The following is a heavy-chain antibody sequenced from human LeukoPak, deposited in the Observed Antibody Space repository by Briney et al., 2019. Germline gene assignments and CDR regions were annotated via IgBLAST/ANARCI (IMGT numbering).Heavy chain of an antibody. D-gene: IGHD1-1*01. Sequence: GGSLRLSCAASGFTFSSYGMHWVRQAPGKGLEWVAFIRYDGSNKYYADSVKGRFTISRDNSKNTLYLQMNSLRAEDTAVYYCAKGDNWNGYYYYYMDAWGNGTTVTVSS. CDR2: IRYDGSNK. J-gene: IGHJ6*03. V-gene: IGHV3-30*02. CDR3: AKGDNWNGYYYYYMDA. CDR1: GFTFSSYG.